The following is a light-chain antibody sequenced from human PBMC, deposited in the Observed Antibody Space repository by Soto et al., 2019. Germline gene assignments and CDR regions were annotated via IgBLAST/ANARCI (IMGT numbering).Light chain of an antibody. V-gene: IGKV1-12*01. CDR3: QQANSFPYT. Sequence: DIPMTQSPSSVSASVGDRVTITCRASQGITRWLVWYQQKPGKAPKLLIYAASSLQSGVPSRFSGSGSGTDFTLTISSLQPEDFGTYYCQQANSFPYTFGQGTKLEIK. J-gene: IGKJ2*01. CDR1: QGITRW. CDR2: AAS.